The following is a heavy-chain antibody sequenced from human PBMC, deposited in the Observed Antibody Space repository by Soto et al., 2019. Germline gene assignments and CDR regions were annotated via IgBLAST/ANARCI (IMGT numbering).Heavy chain of an antibody. CDR3: ARDSHYYGSGDNWFDP. J-gene: IGHJ5*02. CDR2: ISYDGNNE. V-gene: IGHV3-30-3*01. CDR1: GFTFSSYA. Sequence: GGSLRLSCAASGFTFSSYALHWVRQAPGKGLEWVAVISYDGNNEYYADSVKGRFTISRDNSKNTLYLQMNSLRPEDTAMYLCARDSHYYGSGDNWFDPWGQGTLVTVSS. D-gene: IGHD3-10*01.